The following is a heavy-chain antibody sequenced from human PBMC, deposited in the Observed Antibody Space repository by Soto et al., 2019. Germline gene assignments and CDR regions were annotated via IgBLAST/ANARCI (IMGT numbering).Heavy chain of an antibody. CDR3: ERAGESRFGMDL. D-gene: IGHD1-26*01. V-gene: IGHV4-4*07. CDR2: IYTSGTT. CDR1: GGSIRSYY. J-gene: IGHJ6*02. Sequence: SETLSLTCNVSGGSIRSYYWSWIRQPAGKALEWIGRIYTSGTTNYNPSLKSRATILVYTSKNQFSLKLSSVTAADTAVYYCERAGESRFGMDLWDQGTTLTVSS.